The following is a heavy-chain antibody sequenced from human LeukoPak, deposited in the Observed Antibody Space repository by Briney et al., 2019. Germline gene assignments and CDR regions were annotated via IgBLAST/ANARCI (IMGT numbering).Heavy chain of an antibody. CDR2: IYHSGST. V-gene: IGHV4-38-2*02. CDR1: GYSITSGYF. J-gene: IGHJ6*03. D-gene: IGHD3-10*01. Sequence: SETLSLTCTVSGYSITSGYFWGWIRQPPGKGLEWIGSIYHSGSTTYNPSLRRRVTMSVDSSKNQFSLRLSSVTAADTAVYYCARLFFAFGESYFYSYHMDVWGKGTTVIISS. CDR3: ARLFFAFGESYFYSYHMDV.